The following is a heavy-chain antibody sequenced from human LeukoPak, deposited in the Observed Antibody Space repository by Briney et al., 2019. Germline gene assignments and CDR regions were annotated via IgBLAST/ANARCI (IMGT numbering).Heavy chain of an antibody. D-gene: IGHD3-10*01. J-gene: IGHJ4*02. CDR1: GFTFSSYG. CDR2: ISYDGSNK. Sequence: GGSLRLSCAASGFTFSSYGMHWVRQAPGKGLEWVAVISYDGSNKYCADSVKGRFTISRDNSKNTLYLQMNSLRAEDTAVYYCAKDPYYYGSGSYGPDYWGQGTLVTVSS. CDR3: AKDPYYYGSGSYGPDY. V-gene: IGHV3-30*18.